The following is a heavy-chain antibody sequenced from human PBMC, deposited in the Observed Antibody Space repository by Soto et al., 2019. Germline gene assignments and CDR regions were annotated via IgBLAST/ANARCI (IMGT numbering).Heavy chain of an antibody. J-gene: IGHJ3*02. CDR1: GYTFTGYY. Sequence: ASVKVSCKASGYTFTGYYMHWVRQAPGQGLGWTGWINPNSGGTNYAQKFQGWVTMTRDTSISTAYMELSRLRSDDTAVYYCARKMIVVASSWADAFDIWGQGTMVTVSS. CDR2: INPNSGGT. D-gene: IGHD3-22*01. V-gene: IGHV1-2*04. CDR3: ARKMIVVASSWADAFDI.